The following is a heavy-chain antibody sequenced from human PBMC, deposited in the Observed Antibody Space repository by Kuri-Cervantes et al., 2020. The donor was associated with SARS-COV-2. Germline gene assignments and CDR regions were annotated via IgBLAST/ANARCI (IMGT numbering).Heavy chain of an antibody. CDR1: GGTFSSYA. J-gene: IGHJ6*03. CDR3: ALGYWGSGYPRHYYHMDV. V-gene: IGHV1-69*13. Sequence: SVKVSCKASGGTFSSYAISWVRQAPGQGLEWMGGIIPIFGTANYAQKFQDRVTITADESTSTGYMELSSLRSEDTAVYYCALGYWGSGYPRHYYHMDVWGKGTTVTVSS. CDR2: IIPIFGTA. D-gene: IGHD3-22*01.